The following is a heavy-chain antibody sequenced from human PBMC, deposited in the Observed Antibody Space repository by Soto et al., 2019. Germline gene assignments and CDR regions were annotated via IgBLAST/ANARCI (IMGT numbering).Heavy chain of an antibody. CDR2: INHSGST. CDR3: ARVRFGELLYYFDY. CDR1: GGSFSGYY. D-gene: IGHD3-10*01. J-gene: IGHJ4*02. Sequence: SETLSLTCAVSGGSFSGYYCSWIRQPPGKGLEWIGEINHSGSTNYNPSLKSRVTISVDTSKNQFSLKMSSVTAADTAVYYCARVRFGELLYYFDYWGQGTLVTVSS. V-gene: IGHV4-34*01.